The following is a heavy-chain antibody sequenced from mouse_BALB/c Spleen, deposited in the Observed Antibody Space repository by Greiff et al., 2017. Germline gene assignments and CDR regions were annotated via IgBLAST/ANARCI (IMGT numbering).Heavy chain of an antibody. Sequence: VQLVESGAELAKPGASVKMSCKASGYTFTSYWMHWVKQRPGQGLEWIGYINPSTGYTEYNQKFKDKATLTADKSSSTAYMQLSSLTSEDSAVYYCASSLGRDYFDYWGQGTTLTVSS. CDR2: INPSTGYT. V-gene: IGHV1-7*01. CDR3: ASSLGRDYFDY. CDR1: GYTFTSYW. D-gene: IGHD4-1*01. J-gene: IGHJ2*01.